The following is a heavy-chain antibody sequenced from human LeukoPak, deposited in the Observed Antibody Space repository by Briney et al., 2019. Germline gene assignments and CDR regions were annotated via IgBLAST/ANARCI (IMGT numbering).Heavy chain of an antibody. J-gene: IGHJ6*03. Sequence: PSQTLSLTCVVSGDSISSGGYSWNWIRQPPGKGLEWIGYMHNSGTTSYNPSLKSRVTISVDTSKNQFSLKLSSVTAADTAVYYCARYTGGTYWNYRTQTHYMDVWGKGTTVTVSS. CDR1: GDSISSGGYS. CDR2: MHNSGTT. V-gene: IGHV4-30-4*07. CDR3: ARYTGGTYWNYRTQTHYMDV. D-gene: IGHD1-7*01.